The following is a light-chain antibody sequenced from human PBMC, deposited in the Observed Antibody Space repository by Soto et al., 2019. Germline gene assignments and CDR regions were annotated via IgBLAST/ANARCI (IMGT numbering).Light chain of an antibody. V-gene: IGKV3-20*01. CDR1: QTVNANF. J-gene: IGKJ1*01. CDR2: GVS. Sequence: EIVLTQSPGTLSLSPGERATLYCRSSQTVNANFLAWYQQKPGQAPRLLIYGVSNRAPGIPDRFSGSGSGTDITLTISRLEPEDFVVYYCHQSGDSPTFGQGTKVDIK. CDR3: HQSGDSPT.